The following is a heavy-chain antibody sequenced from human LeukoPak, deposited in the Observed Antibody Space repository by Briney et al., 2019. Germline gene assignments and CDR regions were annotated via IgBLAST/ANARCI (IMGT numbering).Heavy chain of an antibody. D-gene: IGHD3-22*01. J-gene: IGHJ3*02. CDR2: ISSSSSYI. Sequence: GGSLRLSCAASGFTFSSYSMNWVRQAPGKGLEWVSSISSSSSYIYYADSVKGGFTISRDNAKNSLYLQMNSLRAEDTAVYYCARRWLSYDAFDIWGQGTMVTVSS. V-gene: IGHV3-21*01. CDR1: GFTFSSYS. CDR3: ARRWLSYDAFDI.